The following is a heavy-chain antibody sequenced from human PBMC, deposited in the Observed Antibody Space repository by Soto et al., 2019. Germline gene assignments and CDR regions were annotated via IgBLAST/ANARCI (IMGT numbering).Heavy chain of an antibody. Sequence: LRLSCAASGFTFSSYSMNWVRQAPGKGLEWVSSISSSSSYIYYADSVKGRFTISRDNAKNSLYLQMNSLRAEDTAVYYCARDHSSGYYPFDYWGQGTLVTVSS. CDR2: ISSSSSYI. D-gene: IGHD3-22*01. V-gene: IGHV3-21*01. CDR1: GFTFSSYS. CDR3: ARDHSSGYYPFDY. J-gene: IGHJ4*02.